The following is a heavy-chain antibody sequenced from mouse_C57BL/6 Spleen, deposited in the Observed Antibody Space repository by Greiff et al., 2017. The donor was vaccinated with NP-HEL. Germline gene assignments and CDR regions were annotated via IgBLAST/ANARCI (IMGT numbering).Heavy chain of an antibody. CDR3: ARHRESCFDY. Sequence: EVKLVESGGDLVKPGGSLELSCAASGFTFSSYGMSWVRQTPDKRLEWVATISSGGSYTYYPDSVKGRFTISRDNAKNTLYLQMSSLKSEDTAMYYCARHRESCFDYWGQGTTLTVSS. J-gene: IGHJ2*01. V-gene: IGHV5-6*01. D-gene: IGHD3-1*01. CDR1: GFTFSSYG. CDR2: ISSGGSYT.